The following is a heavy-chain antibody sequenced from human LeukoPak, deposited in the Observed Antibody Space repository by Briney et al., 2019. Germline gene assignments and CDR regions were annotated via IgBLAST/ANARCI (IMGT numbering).Heavy chain of an antibody. CDR3: ARLYSSGWRYFDY. CDR1: GFTLRNYY. V-gene: IGHV3-30-3*01. D-gene: IGHD6-19*01. Sequence: GGSLRLSCAASGFTLRNYYMHWVRQAPGKGLEWVAVISLDGNNEYYADSVKGRFSLSRDNSKNSLYLQMNSLRAEDTAVYYCARLYSSGWRYFDYWGQGTLVTVSS. J-gene: IGHJ4*02. CDR2: ISLDGNNE.